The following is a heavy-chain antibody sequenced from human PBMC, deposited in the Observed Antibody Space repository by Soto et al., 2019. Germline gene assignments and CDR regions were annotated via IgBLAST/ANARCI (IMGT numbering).Heavy chain of an antibody. CDR2: IIPILGIA. Sequence: QVQLVQSGAEVKKPGSSVKVSCKASGGTFSSYTISWVRQAPGQGLEWMGRIIPILGIANYAQKFQGRVTITADKSTSTAYMELSSLRSEDTAVYYCARDGAGYCGGDRYSTLDYWGQGTLVTVSS. CDR3: ARDGAGYCGGDRYSTLDY. V-gene: IGHV1-69*08. J-gene: IGHJ4*02. D-gene: IGHD2-21*02. CDR1: GGTFSSYT.